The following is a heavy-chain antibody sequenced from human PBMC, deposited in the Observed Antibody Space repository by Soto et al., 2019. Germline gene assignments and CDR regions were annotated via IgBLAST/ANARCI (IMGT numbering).Heavy chain of an antibody. Sequence: SETLSLTCAVSGASISVYSWILLRQPPGKGLEWIGYIYYSGSTNYNPSLKSRVAISVDTSKNQFSLKLSSVTAADTAVYYCARSTDSSGWRFDYWGQGTQVTVSS. CDR2: IYYSGST. CDR3: ARSTDSSGWRFDY. V-gene: IGHV4-59*01. CDR1: GASISVYS. D-gene: IGHD6-19*01. J-gene: IGHJ4*02.